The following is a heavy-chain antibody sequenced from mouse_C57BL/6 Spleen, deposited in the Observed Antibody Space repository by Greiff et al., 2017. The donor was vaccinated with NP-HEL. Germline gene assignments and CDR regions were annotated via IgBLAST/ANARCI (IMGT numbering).Heavy chain of an antibody. V-gene: IGHV1-81*01. CDR1: GYTFTSYG. D-gene: IGHD1-1*01. CDR2: IYPSSGNT. J-gene: IGHJ1*03. CDR3: ARDWGTEVAWYFDD. Sequence: VQLQQSGAELVRPGASVKLSCKASGYTFTSYGISWVKQRPGQGLEWIGVIYPSSGNTYYNEKFKSQATLTADKSSSTAYMEHRSLTSEESAVDVCARDWGTEVAWYFDDWGTGTPVTVSS.